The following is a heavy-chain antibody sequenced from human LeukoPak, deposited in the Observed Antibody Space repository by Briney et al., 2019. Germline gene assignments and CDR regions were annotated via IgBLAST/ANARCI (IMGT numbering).Heavy chain of an antibody. CDR2: ISAYNGNT. J-gene: IGHJ4*02. CDR1: GYTFSSYG. Sequence: ASVKVSCTASGYTFSSYGISWVRQAPGQGLEWMGWISAYNGNTNYAQKLQGRVTMTTDTSTSTAYMELRSLRSDDTAVYYCARVRIVVVPAANNYFDYWGQGTLVTVSS. CDR3: ARVRIVVVPAANNYFDY. D-gene: IGHD2-2*01. V-gene: IGHV1-18*01.